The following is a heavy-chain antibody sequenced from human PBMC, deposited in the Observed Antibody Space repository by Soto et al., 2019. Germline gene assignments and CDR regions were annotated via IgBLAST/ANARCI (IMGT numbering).Heavy chain of an antibody. Sequence: ASVKVSCKASGYAFSSYGISWVRQAPGQGPEWMGWISAYDGDRNYGQDFQGRLTMTTDTSTSTAYMELRSLRSDDTAVYYCVRDFLHYDVSTDYSRFDYWGQGTLVTVSS. CDR2: ISAYDGDR. D-gene: IGHD3-9*01. J-gene: IGHJ4*02. CDR3: VRDFLHYDVSTDYSRFDY. CDR1: GYAFSSYG. V-gene: IGHV1-18*01.